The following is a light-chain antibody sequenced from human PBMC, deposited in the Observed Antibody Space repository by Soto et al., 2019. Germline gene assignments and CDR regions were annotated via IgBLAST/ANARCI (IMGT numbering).Light chain of an antibody. J-gene: IGLJ2*01. CDR1: SSDVGGYNY. Sequence: QSALTQPASVSGSPGQSITISCTGTSSDVGGYNYVSWYQQHPGKAPKLMIYDVSNRPSGVSNRFSGSKSGNTASLTISGLQAEDEADYYCSSYTSSSVVFGGGPKLTVL. V-gene: IGLV2-14*01. CDR2: DVS. CDR3: SSYTSSSVV.